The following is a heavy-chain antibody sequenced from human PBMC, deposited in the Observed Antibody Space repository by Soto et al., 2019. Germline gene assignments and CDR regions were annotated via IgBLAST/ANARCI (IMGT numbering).Heavy chain of an antibody. J-gene: IGHJ5*02. Sequence: EVQLVESGGGLVQPGVSLRLSCAASGFTVSSNYMSWVRQAPGKGLEWVAVIYSGGSTYYADSVKGRFTISRDNSKNTLYLQMNSRRAEDTAVYYCARANVDWFDPWGQGTLVTVSS. CDR3: ARANVDWFDP. V-gene: IGHV3-66*01. CDR2: IYSGGST. CDR1: GFTVSSNY.